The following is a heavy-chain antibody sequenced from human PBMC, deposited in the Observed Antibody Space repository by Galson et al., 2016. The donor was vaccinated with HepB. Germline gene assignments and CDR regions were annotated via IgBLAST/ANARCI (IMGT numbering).Heavy chain of an antibody. CDR2: IDPSDSYT. CDR3: GRHFSSAEAYFDY. CDR1: GYSFNNYW. Sequence: QSGAEVKKPGESLRISCEGSGYSFNNYWISWVRQMPGKGLEWMGRIDPSDSYTKYSPSFQGHVSISVDKSISTVYLQWSSLKASDTAMYYCGRHFSSAEAYFDYWGQGTLVTVSS. D-gene: IGHD2-2*01. J-gene: IGHJ4*02. V-gene: IGHV5-10-1*01.